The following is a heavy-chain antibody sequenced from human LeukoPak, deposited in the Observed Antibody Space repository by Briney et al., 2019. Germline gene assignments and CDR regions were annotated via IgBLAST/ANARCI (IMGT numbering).Heavy chain of an antibody. CDR3: ARDLEGYCSGGSCYASDY. Sequence: ASVKVSCKASGYTFTSYGISWVRQAPGQGLEWMGWISAYNGNTIYAQKLQGRVTMTTDTSTSTAYMELRSLRSDDTAVYYCARDLEGYCSGGSCYASDYWGQGTLVTVSS. CDR1: GYTFTSYG. V-gene: IGHV1-18*01. J-gene: IGHJ4*02. D-gene: IGHD2-15*01. CDR2: ISAYNGNT.